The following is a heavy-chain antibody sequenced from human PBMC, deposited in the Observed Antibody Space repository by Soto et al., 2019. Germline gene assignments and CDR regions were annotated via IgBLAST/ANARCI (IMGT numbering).Heavy chain of an antibody. CDR1: GFTFSSYD. CDR3: ARDKVVVITAGGGLNYYYYGMDV. J-gene: IGHJ6*02. D-gene: IGHD3-22*01. Sequence: GGSLRLSCAASGFTFSSYDMHWVRQATGKGLEWVSAIGTAGDTYYPGSVKGRFTISRENAKNSLYLQMNSLRAEDTAVYYCARDKVVVITAGGGLNYYYYGMDVWGQGTTVTVSS. CDR2: IGTAGDT. V-gene: IGHV3-13*01.